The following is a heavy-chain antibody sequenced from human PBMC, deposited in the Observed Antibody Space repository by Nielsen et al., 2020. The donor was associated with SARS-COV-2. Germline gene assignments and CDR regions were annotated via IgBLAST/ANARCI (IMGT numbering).Heavy chain of an antibody. J-gene: IGHJ6*02. CDR2: ISAYNGET. CDR1: GYNFNSYG. V-gene: IGHV1-18*01. D-gene: IGHD2-15*01. CDR3: ARRLEYCSGGSCPDLINYYNGMDV. Sequence: ASVKVSCKTSGYNFNSYGISWVRQAPGQGLEWMGWISAYNGETKNAQKLQDRVTMTTDTSTSTAYIELSSLRSDDTAVYYCARRLEYCSGGSCPDLINYYNGMDVWGQGTTVTVSS.